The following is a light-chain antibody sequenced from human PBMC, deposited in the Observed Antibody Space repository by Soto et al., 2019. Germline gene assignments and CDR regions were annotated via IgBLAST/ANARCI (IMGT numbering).Light chain of an antibody. CDR1: QDIICY. V-gene: IGKV1-9*01. Sequence: DIQLTQSPSFLSASVGDRVTITCRASQDIICYLAWYQQRPGKVPRFVTHSASTLQSGVPSRFSASGSGTTFTLTISSLQPEDIATYCCRQLNRFPRTFGQGTKVEV. CDR2: SAS. CDR3: RQLNRFPRT. J-gene: IGKJ1*01.